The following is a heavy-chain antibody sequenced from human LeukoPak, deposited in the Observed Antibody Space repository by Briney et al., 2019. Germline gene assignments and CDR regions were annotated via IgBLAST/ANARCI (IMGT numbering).Heavy chain of an antibody. V-gene: IGHV4-59*01. CDR2: ISYSGST. J-gene: IGHJ4*02. CDR1: GGSISSYY. Sequence: SETLSLTCTVSGGSISSYYWSWIRQPPGKRLEWIGYISYSGSTNYNPSLKSRVTISANKSKNQFSLKLNSVTAADTAVYYCARDTRTLDYWGQGTLVTVSS. D-gene: IGHD1-7*01. CDR3: ARDTRTLDY.